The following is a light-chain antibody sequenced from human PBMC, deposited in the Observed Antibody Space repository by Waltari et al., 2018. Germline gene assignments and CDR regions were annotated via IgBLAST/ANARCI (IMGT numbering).Light chain of an antibody. CDR3: CSYIDSSTLEV. CDR1: SSDIAGSPY. V-gene: IGLV2-14*03. J-gene: IGLJ2*01. Sequence: QSALTQPASVSVSPGQSITISCTRNSSDIAGSPYVSWYQQVPGKAPKLIIYDVSYRASGVSCCFSGCKSSNTASLPISGLQAGDGADYFCCSYIDSSTLEVFGGGTRLTVL. CDR2: DVS.